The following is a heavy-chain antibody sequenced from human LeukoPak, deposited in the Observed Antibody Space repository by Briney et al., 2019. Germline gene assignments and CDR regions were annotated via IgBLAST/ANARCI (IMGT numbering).Heavy chain of an antibody. CDR2: IYNSGIT. CDR3: ARGRWELMN. Sequence: PSETLSPTCNVSGGSISSGDDYWSWIRQPPGKGLEWIGYIYNSGITYYNPSLRSRVTMSVDTSKKQFSLRLTSVTAADTAVYYCARGRWELMNWGQGTLVTVSS. D-gene: IGHD4-23*01. CDR1: GGSISSGDDY. V-gene: IGHV4-30-4*01. J-gene: IGHJ4*02.